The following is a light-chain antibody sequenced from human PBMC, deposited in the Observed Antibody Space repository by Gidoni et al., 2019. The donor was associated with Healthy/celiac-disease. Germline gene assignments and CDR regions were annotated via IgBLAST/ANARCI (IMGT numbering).Light chain of an antibody. CDR3: QQRSNWPLT. V-gene: IGKV3-11*01. CDR2: DSS. Sequence: EIVLTQSPATLPLSPGERATLSCRASQSVSSYLAWYQQKPGQAPRLLIYDSSNRATGIPARFSGSGSGTHFTLTIRSLEPEDFAVYYCQQRSNWPLTFGGGTKVEIK. J-gene: IGKJ4*01. CDR1: QSVSSY.